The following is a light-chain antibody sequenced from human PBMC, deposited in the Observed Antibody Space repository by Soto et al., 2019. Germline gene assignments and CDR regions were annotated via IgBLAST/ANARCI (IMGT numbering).Light chain of an antibody. CDR1: SSDVGGYNY. CDR3: GSYTSSSTLYV. V-gene: IGLV2-14*01. CDR2: EVT. J-gene: IGLJ1*01. Sequence: ALTQPASVSGSPGQSITISFTGTSSDVGGYNYVSWYQQHPGKAPKLMIYEVTNRPSGVSDRFSGSKSGNTASLTISGLQVEDEADYYCGSYTSSSTLYVFGAGTKVTVL.